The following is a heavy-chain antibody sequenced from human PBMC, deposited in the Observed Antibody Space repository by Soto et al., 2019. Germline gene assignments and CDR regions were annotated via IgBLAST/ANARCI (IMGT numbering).Heavy chain of an antibody. CDR1: GYTFTSYY. V-gene: IGHV1-46*01. D-gene: IGHD2-2*01. CDR3: ARDIVVVPAAMPRGDYYYYGMDV. J-gene: IGHJ6*02. Sequence: QVQLVQSGAEVKKPGASVKVSCKASGYTFTSYYMHWVRQAPGQGLEWMGIINPSSGSTSYAQKFQGRVTMTRDTSTSTVYMELSSLRSEDTAVYYCARDIVVVPAAMPRGDYYYYGMDVWGQGTTVTVSS. CDR2: INPSSGST.